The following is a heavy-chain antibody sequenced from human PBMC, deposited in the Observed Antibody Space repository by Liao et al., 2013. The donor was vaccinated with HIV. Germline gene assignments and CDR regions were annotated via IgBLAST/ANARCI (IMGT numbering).Heavy chain of an antibody. Sequence: QLQLQESGPGLVKPSETLSLTCTVSGGSISSSSYYWGWIRQPPGKGLEWIGSIYYSGSTYYNPSLKSRVTISVDTSKNQFSLKLSSVTAADTAVYYCARGSGSYLDLRTYWYFDLWGRGTLVTVSS. CDR3: ARGSGSYLDLRTYWYFDL. CDR2: IYYSGST. D-gene: IGHD1-26*01. J-gene: IGHJ2*01. CDR1: GGSISSSSYY. V-gene: IGHV4-39*07.